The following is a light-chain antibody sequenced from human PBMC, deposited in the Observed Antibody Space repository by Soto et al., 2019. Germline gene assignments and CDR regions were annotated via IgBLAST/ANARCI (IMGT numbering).Light chain of an antibody. J-gene: IGKJ5*01. CDR2: DAS. CDR1: QDMSDV. CDR3: QQFYDLPIT. V-gene: IGKV1-33*01. Sequence: DIQMTQSPSALSASVGDRVTITCQASQDMSDVLNWYQQQPGKAPKVLIYDASKLQTGVPSRFSGRGSGKDFTFTISSLQPDDSGTYYCQQFYDLPITFGQGTRLEIK.